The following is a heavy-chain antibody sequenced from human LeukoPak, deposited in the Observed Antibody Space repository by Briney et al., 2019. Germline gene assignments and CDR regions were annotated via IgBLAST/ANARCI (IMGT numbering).Heavy chain of an antibody. CDR2: ISYGGDTK. Sequence: GGSLSLSCAATRFTFSNYGMHWVRQAPGKGLAWVAVISYGGDTKYYADSVKGRFTIHRDNSKNTLDLQMNSLPPDDTAGYYCVKSGSKYCIGGTCYFDYWGQGTLVTVSS. CDR1: RFTFSNYG. CDR3: VKSGSKYCIGGTCYFDY. J-gene: IGHJ4*02. D-gene: IGHD2-15*01. V-gene: IGHV3-30*18.